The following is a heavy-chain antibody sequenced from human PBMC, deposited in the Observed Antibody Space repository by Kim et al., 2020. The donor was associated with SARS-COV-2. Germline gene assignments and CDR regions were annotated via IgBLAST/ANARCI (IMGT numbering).Heavy chain of an antibody. CDR3: AWEQNFFYGKDV. J-gene: IGHJ6*02. Sequence: IDSAEPVRGRFTISRDDSKDTAYLQMNTLKTEDTAVYYCAWEQNFFYGKDVWGQGTTVTVSS. V-gene: IGHV3-15*01. D-gene: IGHD1-1*01. CDR2: I.